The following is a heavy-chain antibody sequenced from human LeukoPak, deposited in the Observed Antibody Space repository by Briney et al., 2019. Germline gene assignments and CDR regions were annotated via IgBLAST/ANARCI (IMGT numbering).Heavy chain of an antibody. CDR1: GYTLSELA. D-gene: IGHD1-26*01. V-gene: IGHV1-24*01. J-gene: IGHJ4*02. CDR2: FDPEDGET. Sequence: ASVKVSCKVSGYTLSELAMHWVRQAPGKGLEWMGGFDPEDGETIYAQKFQGRVTMTEDTSTDTAYMELSSLRSEDTALYYCAKISGSYYSLYWGQGTLVTASS. CDR3: AKISGSYYSLY.